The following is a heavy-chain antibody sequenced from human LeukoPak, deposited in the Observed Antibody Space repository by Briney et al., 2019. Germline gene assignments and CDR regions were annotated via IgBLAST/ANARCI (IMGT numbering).Heavy chain of an antibody. D-gene: IGHD7-27*01. J-gene: IGHJ2*01. V-gene: IGHV4-4*02. CDR3: ARGGDNWYFDL. CDR2: IYHDGST. Sequence: SETLSLTCAVSGGSISSNNWWIWVRQSPEKGLEWIGEIYHDGSTNYNPSLKSRVTISMDKSKNQLSLKLNFVTAADTAVYYCARGGDNWYFDLWGRGTLVTVSS. CDR1: GGSISSNNW.